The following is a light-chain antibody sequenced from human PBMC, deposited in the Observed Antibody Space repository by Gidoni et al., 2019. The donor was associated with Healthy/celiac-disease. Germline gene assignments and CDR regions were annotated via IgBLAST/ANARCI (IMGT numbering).Light chain of an antibody. CDR2: GAS. Sequence: DIVLTQSPGTLSLSPGERAPLSCRSSQSVSSSYLAWYQQKPGQAPRLLIYGASRRATGIPDRFSGSGSGTDFTLTISRLEPEDFAVYYCQQYGSSPPWTFGQGTKVEIK. CDR1: QSVSSSY. CDR3: QQYGSSPPWT. J-gene: IGKJ1*01. V-gene: IGKV3-20*01.